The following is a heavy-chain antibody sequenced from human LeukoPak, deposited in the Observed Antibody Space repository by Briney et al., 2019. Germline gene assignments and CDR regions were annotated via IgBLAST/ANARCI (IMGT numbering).Heavy chain of an antibody. CDR2: ISSSSSYI. CDR3: ARDSAVAGFYYFDY. V-gene: IGHV3-21*01. Sequence: GGSLRLSCAASGFTFSSYSMNWVRQAPGKGLEWASSISSSSSYICYADSVKGRFTISRDNAKNSLYLQMNSLRAEDAAVYYCARDSAVAGFYYFDYWGQGTLVTVSS. D-gene: IGHD6-19*01. CDR1: GFTFSSYS. J-gene: IGHJ4*02.